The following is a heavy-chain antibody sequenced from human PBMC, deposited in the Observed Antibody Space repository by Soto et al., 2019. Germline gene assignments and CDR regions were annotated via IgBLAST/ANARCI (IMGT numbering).Heavy chain of an antibody. D-gene: IGHD3-22*01. J-gene: IGHJ4*02. V-gene: IGHV1-69*06. CDR3: ARDLVDDSSGYPAFDY. Sequence: SVKVSCKASGGTFSSYAISWVRQAPGQGLEWMGGIIPIFGTANYAQKFQGRVTITADKSTSTAYMELSSLRSEDTAVYYCARDLVDDSSGYPAFDYWGQGTLVTVSS. CDR1: GGTFSSYA. CDR2: IIPIFGTA.